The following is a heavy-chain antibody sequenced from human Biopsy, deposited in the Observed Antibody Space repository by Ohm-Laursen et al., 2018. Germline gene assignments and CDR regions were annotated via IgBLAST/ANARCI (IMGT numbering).Heavy chain of an antibody. J-gene: IGHJ4*02. V-gene: IGHV4-59*11. CDR3: ARGSNDFGGLYFPR. D-gene: IGHD4-23*01. CDR2: ISYTGYT. CDR1: GGSFTGHY. Sequence: GTLSLTCVVSGGSFTGHYCSWIRQPPGKGLEWIGHISYTGYTSYNASLKSRVTISVDTSRNHFSLRLSSLTAADTAVYYCARGSNDFGGLYFPRWGQGTLLTVSS.